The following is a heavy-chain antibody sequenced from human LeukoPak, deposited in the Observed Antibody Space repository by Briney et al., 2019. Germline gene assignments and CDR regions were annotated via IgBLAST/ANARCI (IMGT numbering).Heavy chain of an antibody. CDR1: GFTFSDYA. Sequence: AGGSLRLSCAASGFTFSDYAMSWVRQAPGQGPEWVSTISDDGSGTYYADSVKGRFTISRDNSKNTLFLQINSLRAEDSAVYYCATDRERDPSVYYLVGGQGTLITVSS. J-gene: IGHJ4*02. CDR3: ATDRERDPSVYYLV. V-gene: IGHV3-23*01. CDR2: ISDDGSGT. D-gene: IGHD3-22*01.